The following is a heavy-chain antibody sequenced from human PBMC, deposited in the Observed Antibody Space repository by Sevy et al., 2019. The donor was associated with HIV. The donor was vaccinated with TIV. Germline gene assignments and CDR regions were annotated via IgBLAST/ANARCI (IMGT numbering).Heavy chain of an antibody. Sequence: GGSLRLSCAASGFTFSTFAMHWVRQSPGKGLEWVALISYSGGPKYNADSVKGRFTISSDNSNYMLFLDMNSLRPDDTAVYYCARESGWGGFYYGMDVWGQGTTVTVSS. CDR1: GFTFSTFA. CDR2: ISYSGGPK. V-gene: IGHV3-30-3*01. CDR3: ARESGWGGFYYGMDV. J-gene: IGHJ6*02. D-gene: IGHD6-19*01.